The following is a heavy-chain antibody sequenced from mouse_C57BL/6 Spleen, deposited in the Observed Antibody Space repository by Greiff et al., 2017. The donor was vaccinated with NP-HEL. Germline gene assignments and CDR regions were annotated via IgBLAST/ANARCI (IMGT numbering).Heavy chain of an antibody. Sequence: EVQLVESGGGLVKPGGSLKLSCAASGFTFSDYGMHWVRQAPEKGLEWVAYISSGSSTIYYADTVKGRFTISRDNAKNTLFLQMTSLRSEDTAMYYCATKYYGSSYEAMDYWGQGTSVTVSS. D-gene: IGHD1-1*01. CDR3: ATKYYGSSYEAMDY. CDR1: GFTFSDYG. V-gene: IGHV5-17*01. J-gene: IGHJ4*01. CDR2: ISSGSSTI.